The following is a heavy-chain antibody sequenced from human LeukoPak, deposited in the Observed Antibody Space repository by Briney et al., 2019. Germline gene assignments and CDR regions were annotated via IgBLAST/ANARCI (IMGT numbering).Heavy chain of an antibody. J-gene: IGHJ5*02. CDR1: GFTFSSYS. D-gene: IGHD6-13*01. V-gene: IGHV3-21*01. CDR2: ISSSSSYV. CDR3: ARDLASGIAAAGTVHWFDP. Sequence: GGSLRLFCAASGFTFSSYSMNWVRQAPGKGLEWVSSISSSSSYVYYADSVKGRFTISRDNAKNSLYLQMNSLRAEDTAVYYCARDLASGIAAAGTVHWFDPWGQGTPVTVSS.